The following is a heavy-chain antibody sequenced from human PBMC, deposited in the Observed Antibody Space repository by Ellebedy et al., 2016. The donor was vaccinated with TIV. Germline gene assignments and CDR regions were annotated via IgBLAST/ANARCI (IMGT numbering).Heavy chain of an antibody. CDR2: ITGTSSSI. V-gene: IGHV3-48*01. Sequence: GESLKISCAASGFTFENYGMNWVRQAPGKGLEWLSFITGTSSSIDYADSVKGRFTISRDKADNSLFLQMNSLRVEDTAVYFCARTSHSGAWGPLEYWGQGTLVTVSS. CDR3: ARTSHSGAWGPLEY. CDR1: GFTFENYG. D-gene: IGHD6-19*01. J-gene: IGHJ4*02.